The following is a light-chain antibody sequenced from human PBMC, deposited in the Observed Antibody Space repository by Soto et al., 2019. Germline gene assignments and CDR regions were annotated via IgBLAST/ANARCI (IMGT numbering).Light chain of an antibody. V-gene: IGKV3-15*01. CDR2: GAS. CDR3: QQYNNWPWT. CDR1: QSISDT. Sequence: EIVLTQSPFTLSFSPVVRSTLSFIASQSISDTLAWYQQKPGQAPRLLIYGASTRAPGFPARFSGSGSGTDFTLTISSLQSEDFAVYYCQQYNNWPWTFGQGTKVDIK. J-gene: IGKJ1*01.